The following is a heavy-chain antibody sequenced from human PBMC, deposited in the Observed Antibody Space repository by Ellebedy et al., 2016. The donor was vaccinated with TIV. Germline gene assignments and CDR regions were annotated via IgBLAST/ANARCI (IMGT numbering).Heavy chain of an antibody. CDR3: AKDIQVVTPDGMDV. CDR2: IYSGST. J-gene: IGHJ6*02. V-gene: IGHV3-66*01. D-gene: IGHD4-23*01. CDR1: GFTVSSKY. Sequence: GESLKISCAASGFTVSSKYMNWVRQAPGKGLEWVSVIYSGSTFYADSVKGRFTISRDNSKNTLYLQMNSLRAEDTAVYYCAKDIQVVTPDGMDVWGQGTTVAVSS.